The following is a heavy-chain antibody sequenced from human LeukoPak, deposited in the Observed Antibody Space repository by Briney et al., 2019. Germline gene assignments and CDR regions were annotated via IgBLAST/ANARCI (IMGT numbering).Heavy chain of an antibody. CDR2: ISGSGGST. D-gene: IGHD3-10*01. CDR1: VFTLSSYA. V-gene: IGHV3-23*01. CDR3: AKVVRGVIGFDY. J-gene: IGHJ4*02. Sequence: PGGSLRLSCAASVFTLSSYAMSWVRPAPAKGVAGVSAISGSGGSTYYADSVKGRFTISRDNSKSTLYLQMNGLRAEDTAVYYCAKVVRGVIGFDYWGQGTLVTVSS.